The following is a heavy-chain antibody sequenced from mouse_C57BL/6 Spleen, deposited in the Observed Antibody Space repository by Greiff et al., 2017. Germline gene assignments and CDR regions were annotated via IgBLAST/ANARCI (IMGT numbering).Heavy chain of an antibody. J-gene: IGHJ2*01. CDR1: GYAFSSSW. V-gene: IGHV1-82*01. CDR3: ARGDYGNSFDY. Sequence: QVQLQQSGPELVKPGASVKISCKASGYAFSSSWMNWVKQRPGKGLEWIGRIYPGDGDTNYNGKFKGKATLTADKSSSTAYMQLSSLTSEDSAVYFCARGDYGNSFDYWGQGTTLTVSS. D-gene: IGHD1-1*01. CDR2: IYPGDGDT.